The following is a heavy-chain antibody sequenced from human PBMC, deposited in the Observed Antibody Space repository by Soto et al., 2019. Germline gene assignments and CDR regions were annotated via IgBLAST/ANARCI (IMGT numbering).Heavy chain of an antibody. D-gene: IGHD6-19*01. J-gene: IGHJ4*02. CDR2: ISYDGSNK. Sequence: PGGSLRLSCAASGFTFRNYGMHWVRQAPGKGLEWVAVISYDGSNKYYADSVKGRFTISRDNSKNTLYLQMNSLRVEDTAMYYCAKNPGYNSGWYSIDYWGQGTLVTVSS. CDR1: GFTFRNYG. CDR3: AKNPGYNSGWYSIDY. V-gene: IGHV3-30*18.